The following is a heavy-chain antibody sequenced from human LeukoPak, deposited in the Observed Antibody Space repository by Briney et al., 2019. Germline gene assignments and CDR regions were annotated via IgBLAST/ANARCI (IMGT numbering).Heavy chain of an antibody. CDR2: ISSSNSYI. V-gene: IGHV3-21*01. CDR3: AREGARDSSGYYGDAFDI. D-gene: IGHD3-22*01. J-gene: IGHJ3*02. Sequence: GGSLRLSCAASGFTFSSYSMNWVRQAPGKGLEWVSSISSSNSYIYYADSVKDRFTISRDNAKNSLYLQMNSLRAEDTALYYCAREGARDSSGYYGDAFDIWGQGTMVTVSS. CDR1: GFTFSSYS.